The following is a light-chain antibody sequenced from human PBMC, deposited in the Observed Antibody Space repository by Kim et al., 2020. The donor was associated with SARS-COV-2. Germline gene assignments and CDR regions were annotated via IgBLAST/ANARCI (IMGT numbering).Light chain of an antibody. CDR1: QGIITS. CDR2: AAS. CDR3: QNCYCAPLT. Sequence: DIQMTQSPPSLSASVGDRVTITCRASQGIITSLAWYQHKPGKGPNLLIYAASTLQSGVPSRFSGSGSGTEFTLTISDLQPEDVATYYCQNCYCAPLTFGGGTKVDIK. J-gene: IGKJ4*01. V-gene: IGKV1-27*01.